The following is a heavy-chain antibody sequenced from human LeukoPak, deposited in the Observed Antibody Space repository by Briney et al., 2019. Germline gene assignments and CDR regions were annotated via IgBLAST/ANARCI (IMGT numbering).Heavy chain of an antibody. CDR1: GFSFSGHW. Sequence: GGSLRLSCTASGFSFSGHWMHWARQLPGKGLVWVSRISPTGSTTSYADSVEGRFTVSRDNAKNTLYLQVNNLRAEDTAVYYCARGPNSNWSGLDFWGQGTLLTASS. CDR3: ARGPNSNWSGLDF. V-gene: IGHV3-74*01. D-gene: IGHD6-6*01. J-gene: IGHJ4*02. CDR2: ISPTGSTT.